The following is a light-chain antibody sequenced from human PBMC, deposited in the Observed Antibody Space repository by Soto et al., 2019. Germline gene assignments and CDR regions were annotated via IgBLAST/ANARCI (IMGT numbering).Light chain of an antibody. V-gene: IGLV2-14*01. CDR1: SSDIGGYNY. Sequence: QSVLTQPASVSGSPGQSITISCTGTSSDIGGYNYVSWYQQHPGKAPKLMIYEVSNRPSGVSNRFSGSKSGNTASLTSSGLQAEDEADYYGTSYTSSTTNYVFGSGTKLTVL. J-gene: IGLJ1*01. CDR2: EVS. CDR3: TSYTSSTTNYV.